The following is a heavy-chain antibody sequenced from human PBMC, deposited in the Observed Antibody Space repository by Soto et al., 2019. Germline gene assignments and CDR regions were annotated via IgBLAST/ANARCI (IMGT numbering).Heavy chain of an antibody. CDR3: ARYSYGYLPPFDY. V-gene: IGHV3-74*01. J-gene: IGHJ4*02. CDR1: GFTFSSYW. Sequence: GGSLRLSCAASGFTFSSYWMHWVRQAPGKGLVWVSRINSDGSSTSYADSVKGRFTISRDNAKNTLYLQMNSLRAEDTAVYYCARYSYGYLPPFDYWGQGTLVTVSS. CDR2: INSDGSST. D-gene: IGHD5-18*01.